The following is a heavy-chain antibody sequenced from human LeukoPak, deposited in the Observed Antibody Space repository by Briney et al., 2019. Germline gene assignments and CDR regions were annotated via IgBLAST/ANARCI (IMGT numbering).Heavy chain of an antibody. CDR2: ISSSSSYI. CDR3: AREVGATTPSDY. V-gene: IGHV3-21*01. Sequence: GGSLRLSCAASGFTFSSYSMSWVRQAPGKGLEWVSSISSSSSYIYYADSVKGRFTISRDNAKNSLYLQMNSLRAEDTAVYYCAREVGATTPSDYWGQGTLVTVSS. J-gene: IGHJ4*02. D-gene: IGHD1-26*01. CDR1: GFTFSSYS.